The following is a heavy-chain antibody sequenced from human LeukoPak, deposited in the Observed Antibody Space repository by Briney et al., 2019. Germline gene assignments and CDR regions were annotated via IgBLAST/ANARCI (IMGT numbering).Heavy chain of an antibody. CDR2: VNQDGSER. J-gene: IGHJ4*02. V-gene: IGHV3-7*01. D-gene: IGHD3-22*01. CDR1: GFTFNSYW. Sequence: GGSLRLSCAASGFTFNSYWMSWVRQAPGKGLEWVASVNQDGSERYSVDSVKGRFTVSRDNAEKSLYLQMNSLRAEDTAVYYCTRGGYDSSLGVDYWGQGTLVTVSS. CDR3: TRGGYDSSLGVDY.